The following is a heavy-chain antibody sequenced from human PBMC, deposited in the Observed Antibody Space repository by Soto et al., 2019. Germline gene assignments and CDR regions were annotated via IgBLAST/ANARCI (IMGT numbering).Heavy chain of an antibody. V-gene: IGHV3-66*01. CDR2: IYSGGST. CDR3: RGLVTVSAFLLNRSSDL. J-gene: IGHJ2*01. D-gene: IGHD6-6*01. Sequence: WVRKAPGKGLEWVSVIYSGGSTYYADSVKGRFTISRDNSKNTLYLQMNSLRAEDTAEDGIRGLVTVSAFLLNRSSDL.